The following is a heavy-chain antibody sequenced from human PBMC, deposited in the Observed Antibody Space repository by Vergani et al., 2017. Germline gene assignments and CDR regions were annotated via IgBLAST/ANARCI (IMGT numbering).Heavy chain of an antibody. Sequence: EVQLLESGGSLKQPGGSVRLSCAASGFTFSTYAMHWVRQAPGKGLEWVAFIGSSGPYINYADSVKGRFIISRDNTNNSLFLQLRSLRAEDAAVYYCARDCTSGGCPDNYGMDVWGQWATVTVSS. CDR3: ARDCTSGGCPDNYGMDV. V-gene: IGHV3-21*06. D-gene: IGHD2-8*01. CDR1: GFTFSTYA. J-gene: IGHJ6*02. CDR2: IGSSGPYI.